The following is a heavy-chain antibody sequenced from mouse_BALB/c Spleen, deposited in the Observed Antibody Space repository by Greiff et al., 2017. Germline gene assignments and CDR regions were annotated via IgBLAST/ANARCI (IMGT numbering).Heavy chain of an antibody. CDR1: GFTFSNYW. Sequence: EVQGVESGGGLVQPGGSMKLSCVASGFTFSNYWMNWVRQSPEKGLEWVAEIRLKSNNYATHYAESVKGRFTISRDDSKSSVYLQMNNLRAEDTGIYYCTRDGPYWGQGTLVTVSA. J-gene: IGHJ3*01. CDR3: TRDGPY. CDR2: IRLKSNNYAT. D-gene: IGHD2-3*01. V-gene: IGHV6-6*02.